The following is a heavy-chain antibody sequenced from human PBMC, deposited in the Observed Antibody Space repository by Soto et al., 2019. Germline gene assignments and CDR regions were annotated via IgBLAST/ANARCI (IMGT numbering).Heavy chain of an antibody. J-gene: IGHJ4*02. CDR3: AKDSDSGGFDS. CDR2: ISYDGVNK. CDR1: GFSFSSSG. D-gene: IGHD2-15*01. V-gene: IGHV3-30*18. Sequence: QVQLVESGGGVVQPGRSLRVSCAASGFSFSSSGMHWVRQAPGKGLEWVAVISYDGVNKYYGDSVKGRFTISRDNSKNPLFLQMNSLRPDDTAIYYCAKDSDSGGFDSWGQGTLLTVSS.